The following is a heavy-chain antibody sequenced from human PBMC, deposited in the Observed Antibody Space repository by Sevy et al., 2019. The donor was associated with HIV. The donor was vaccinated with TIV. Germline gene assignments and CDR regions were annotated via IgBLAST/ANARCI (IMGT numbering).Heavy chain of an antibody. CDR1: GFNFSNYS. Sequence: GGSLRLSCAVSGFNFSNYSMDWVRQAPGKGLEWVSSISSSGSYIYYSDSLKGRSTISRDNAQNSVYLQMNSLRAEDTAVYYCASQFDYWGQGTLVTVSS. CDR2: ISSSGSYI. J-gene: IGHJ4*02. V-gene: IGHV3-21*01. CDR3: ASQFDY.